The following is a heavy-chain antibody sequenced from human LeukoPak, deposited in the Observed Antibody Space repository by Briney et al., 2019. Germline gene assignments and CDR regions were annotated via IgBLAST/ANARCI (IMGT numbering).Heavy chain of an antibody. J-gene: IGHJ5*02. CDR1: GFTFSSYE. Sequence: GGSLRLSCAASGFTFSSYEMDWVRQAPGKGLEWVSYISSSGSTIYYADSVKGRFTISRDNAKNSLYLQMNSLRAEDTAVYYCARASSSGWYGVNWFDPWGQGTLVTVSS. V-gene: IGHV3-48*03. CDR3: ARASSSGWYGVNWFDP. D-gene: IGHD6-19*01. CDR2: ISSSGSTI.